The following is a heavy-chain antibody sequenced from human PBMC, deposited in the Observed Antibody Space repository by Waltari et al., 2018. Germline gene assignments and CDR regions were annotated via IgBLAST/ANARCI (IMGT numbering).Heavy chain of an antibody. J-gene: IGHJ6*02. V-gene: IGHV3-30*18. D-gene: IGHD3-3*01. CDR3: AKDLRTYYDFWSGYSYGMDV. CDR2: ISYDGSNK. Sequence: QVQLVESGGGVVQPGRSLRLSCAASGFPFSSYGMPWARQDPGKGLEWVAVISYDGSNKYYADSVKGRFTISRDNSKNTLYLQMNSLRAEDTAVYYCAKDLRTYYDFWSGYSYGMDVWGQGTTVTVSS. CDR1: GFPFSSYG.